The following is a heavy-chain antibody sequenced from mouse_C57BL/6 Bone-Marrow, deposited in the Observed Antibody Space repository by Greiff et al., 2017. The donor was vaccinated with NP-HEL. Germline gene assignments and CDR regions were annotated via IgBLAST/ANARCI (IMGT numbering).Heavy chain of an antibody. CDR2: ISNGGGST. CDR1: GFTFSDYY. Sequence: EVKLMESGGGLVQPGGSLKLSCAASGFTFSDYYMYWVRQTPEKRLEWVAYISNGGGSTYYPDTVKGRFTISRDNAKNTLYLQMSRLKSEVTAMYYCARHGGLLPFDYWGQGTTLTVSS. D-gene: IGHD1-1*01. V-gene: IGHV5-12*01. J-gene: IGHJ2*01. CDR3: ARHGGLLPFDY.